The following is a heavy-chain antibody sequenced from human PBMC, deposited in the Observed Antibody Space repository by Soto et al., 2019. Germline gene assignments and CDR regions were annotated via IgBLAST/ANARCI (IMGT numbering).Heavy chain of an antibody. D-gene: IGHD5-12*01. J-gene: IGHJ6*02. CDR2: ISGSGGST. CDR1: GFTFSSYA. V-gene: IGHV3-23*01. CDR3: AKGGDGYNYYYYGMDV. Sequence: GGSLRLSCAASGFTFSSYAMSWVRQAPGKGLEWDSAISGSGGSTYYADSVKGRFTISRDNSKNTLYLQMNSLRAEDTAVYYCAKGGDGYNYYYYGMDVWGQGTTVTVSS.